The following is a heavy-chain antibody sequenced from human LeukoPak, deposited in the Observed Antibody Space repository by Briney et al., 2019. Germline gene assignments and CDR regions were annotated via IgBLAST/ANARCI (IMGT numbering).Heavy chain of an antibody. CDR3: ARPVYMTTVTQYYFDY. Sequence: GASVKVSCKASGYTFTSYYMHWVRQAPGQGLEWMGIINPSGGSTSYAQKFQGRVTMTRDTSTSTVYMELSSLRSEDTAVYYCARPVYMTTVTQYYFDYWGQGTLVTVSS. CDR1: GYTFTSYY. V-gene: IGHV1-46*01. D-gene: IGHD4-17*01. J-gene: IGHJ4*02. CDR2: INPSGGST.